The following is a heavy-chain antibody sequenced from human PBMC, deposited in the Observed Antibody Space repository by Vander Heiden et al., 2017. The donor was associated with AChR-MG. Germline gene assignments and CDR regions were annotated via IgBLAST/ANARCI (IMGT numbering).Heavy chain of an antibody. CDR2: INPSGGSP. D-gene: IGHD2-2*01. J-gene: IGHJ4*02. CDR3: ARDMTSTSTYFDY. V-gene: IGHV1-46*01. Sequence: QVQLVQSGAAVQKPGASVKVSCQASGYTFTNYYMHWVRQAPGQGLEWMGIINPSGGSPSYAQKFQGRVTMTRDTSTSTVYMELSSLRSEDTAVYYCARDMTSTSTYFDYWGQGTLVTVSS. CDR1: GYTFTNYY.